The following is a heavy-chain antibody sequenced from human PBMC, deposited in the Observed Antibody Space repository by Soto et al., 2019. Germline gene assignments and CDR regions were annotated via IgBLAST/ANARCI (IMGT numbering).Heavy chain of an antibody. CDR2: IYHSGST. D-gene: IGHD6-13*01. Sequence: SETLSLTCAVSGDSISSSKWWSWVRQPPGKGLEWIGEIYHSGSTNYNPSLKSRVIISVDKSKNQFSLKLSSVTDEDTAVYYCARGERQQQRDYWGQGTLVTVSS. V-gene: IGHV4-4*02. J-gene: IGHJ4*02. CDR1: GDSISSSKW. CDR3: ARGERQQQRDY.